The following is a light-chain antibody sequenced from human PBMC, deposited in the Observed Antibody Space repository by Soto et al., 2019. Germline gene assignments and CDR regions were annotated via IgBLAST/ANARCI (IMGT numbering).Light chain of an antibody. CDR3: QQSYSTPLT. V-gene: IGKV1-39*01. CDR2: AAS. CDR1: QSISSY. J-gene: IGKJ4*01. Sequence: DIQMTQSPSSLSASVGDRVTITCRASQSISSYLNWYQQKPGKAPKLLIYAASSLQSGVPSRFRRSGSVTDFTIHISSLQPEDFATYYCQQSYSTPLTFGGGTKVEIK.